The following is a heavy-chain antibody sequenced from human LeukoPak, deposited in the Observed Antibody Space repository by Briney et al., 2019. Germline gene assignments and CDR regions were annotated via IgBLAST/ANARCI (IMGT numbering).Heavy chain of an antibody. V-gene: IGHV4-59*01. D-gene: IGHD3-22*01. CDR1: GGSISSYY. CDR3: ARVGRGGYDSSGYYIFDY. CDR2: IYYSGST. Sequence: SETLSLTCTVSGGSISSYYWSWIRQPPGKELEWIGYIYYSGSTNYNPSLKSRVTISVDTSKNQFSLKLSSVTAADTAVYYCARVGRGGYDSSGYYIFDYWGQGTLVTVSS. J-gene: IGHJ4*02.